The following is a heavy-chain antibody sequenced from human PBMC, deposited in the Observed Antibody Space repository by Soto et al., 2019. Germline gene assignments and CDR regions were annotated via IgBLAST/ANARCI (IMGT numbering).Heavy chain of an antibody. D-gene: IGHD5-12*01. Sequence: QVQLVQSGAEVKKPGASVKVSCKASGYTFTRSGISWVRQAPGQGLEWMGWISTYNGDTNYAQTVQDRVTMTTDTSTSTAYMELRSLRSDDTAVYYCAREGVAPYYYSGMDVWGQGTPVSVSS. V-gene: IGHV1-18*01. CDR2: ISTYNGDT. J-gene: IGHJ6*02. CDR3: AREGVAPYYYSGMDV. CDR1: GYTFTRSG.